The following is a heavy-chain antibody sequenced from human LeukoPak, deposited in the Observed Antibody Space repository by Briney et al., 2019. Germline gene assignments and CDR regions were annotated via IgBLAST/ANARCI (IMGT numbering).Heavy chain of an antibody. CDR1: GFTFSSYS. Sequence: PGGSLRLSCAASGFTFSSYSMNWVRQAPGKGREWVSYISSSSSTIYYADSVKGRCTISRDNAKNSLYLQMNSLRAEDTAVYYCARVSLEWGSDAFDIWGQGTMVTVSS. CDR2: ISSSSSTI. V-gene: IGHV3-48*04. D-gene: IGHD3-3*01. J-gene: IGHJ3*02. CDR3: ARVSLEWGSDAFDI.